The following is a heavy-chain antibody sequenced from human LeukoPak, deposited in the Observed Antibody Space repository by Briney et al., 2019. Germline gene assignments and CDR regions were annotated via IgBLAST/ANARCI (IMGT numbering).Heavy chain of an antibody. CDR3: ASSRGSRSEYDFYYYMDV. CDR1: RGTFSSYA. J-gene: IGHJ6*03. Sequence: KLSCKASRGTFSSYAISSVREAPGERLEWMGGIIPIFGTANYPQTFQGRVTITTDEPTSTAYIELRSLRSEDTAVYYCASSRGSRSEYDFYYYMDVWGKGSTVALSS. V-gene: IGHV1-69*05. D-gene: IGHD3-16*01. CDR2: IIPIFGTA.